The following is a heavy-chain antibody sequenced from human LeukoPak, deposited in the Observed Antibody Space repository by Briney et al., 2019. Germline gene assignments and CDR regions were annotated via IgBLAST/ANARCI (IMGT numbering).Heavy chain of an antibody. CDR3: AKDPTPDYGDYAPIDY. Sequence: QSGGSLRLSCAASGFTFSSYGMHWVRQAPGKGLEWVAVISYDGSNKYYADSVKGRFTISRDNSKNTLYLQMNSLRAEDTAVYYCAKDPTPDYGDYAPIDYWGQGTLVTVSS. V-gene: IGHV3-30*18. CDR1: GFTFSSYG. CDR2: ISYDGSNK. D-gene: IGHD4-17*01. J-gene: IGHJ4*02.